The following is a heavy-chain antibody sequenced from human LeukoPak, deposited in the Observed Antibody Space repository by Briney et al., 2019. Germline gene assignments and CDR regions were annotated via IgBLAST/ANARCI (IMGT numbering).Heavy chain of an antibody. CDR1: GFTFSNYW. J-gene: IGHJ4*02. CDR3: ARMSDSSWFVRDY. Sequence: QPGGSLRLSCAASGFTFSNYWMTWVRQAPGRGLEWVANIKQDGGEKYYVDSVRGRFTIPRDNAKNSLYLQMNSLRAEDTAVYYCARMSDSSWFVRDYWGQGTLVTVSS. CDR2: IKQDGGEK. V-gene: IGHV3-7*01. D-gene: IGHD6-13*01.